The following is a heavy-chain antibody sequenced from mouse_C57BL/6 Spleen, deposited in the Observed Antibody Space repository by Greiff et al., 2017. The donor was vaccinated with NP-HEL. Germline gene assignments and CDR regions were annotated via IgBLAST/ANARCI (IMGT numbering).Heavy chain of an antibody. CDR3: ARAGWSKGAMDY. D-gene: IGHD2-3*01. CDR2: ISYDGSN. CDR1: GYSITSGYY. V-gene: IGHV3-6*01. Sequence: EVQRVESGPGLVKPSQSLSLTCSVTGYSITSGYYWNWIRQFPGNKLEWMGYISYDGSNNYNPSLKNRISITSDTSKNQFFLKLNSVTTEDTATYYCARAGWSKGAMDYWGQGTSVTVSS. J-gene: IGHJ4*01.